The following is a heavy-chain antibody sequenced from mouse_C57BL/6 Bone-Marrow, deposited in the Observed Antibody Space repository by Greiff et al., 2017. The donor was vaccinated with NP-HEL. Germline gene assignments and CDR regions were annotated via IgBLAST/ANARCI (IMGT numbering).Heavy chain of an antibody. CDR2: IYPGSGST. D-gene: IGHD1-1*01. CDR3: ARRGLYGSSSNYFDY. Sequence: VQLQQPGAELVKPGASVKMSCKASGYTFTSYWITWVKQRPGQGLEWIGDIYPGSGSTNYNEKFKSKATLTVDTSSSTAYMQLSSLTSKDSAVYYCARRGLYGSSSNYFDYWGQGTTLTVSS. CDR1: GYTFTSYW. V-gene: IGHV1-55*01. J-gene: IGHJ2*01.